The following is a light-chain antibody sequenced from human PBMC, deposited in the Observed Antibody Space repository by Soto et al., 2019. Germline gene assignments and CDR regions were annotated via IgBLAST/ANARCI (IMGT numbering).Light chain of an antibody. J-gene: IGKJ4*01. Sequence: DIQMTQSPSSLSASVGDRVTITCRASQSISSYLNWYQQKPGKAPKLLIYAASSLQSGVPSRFSGSGSGTDFTLTISSLQPEDFATYYGQQSDSTPRTFGGGTKVEIK. CDR2: AAS. CDR3: QQSDSTPRT. V-gene: IGKV1-39*01. CDR1: QSISSY.